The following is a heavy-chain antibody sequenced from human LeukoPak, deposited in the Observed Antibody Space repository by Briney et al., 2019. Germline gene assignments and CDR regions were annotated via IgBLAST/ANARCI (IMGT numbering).Heavy chain of an antibody. CDR2: ISSNGGST. J-gene: IGHJ4*02. CDR3: ARDGDGDIDLDY. D-gene: IGHD5-24*01. V-gene: IGHV3-64D*06. CDR1: GFTFSRYA. Sequence: GGSLRLSCSASGFTFSRYAMHWVRQAPGKGLEYVSAISSNGGSTYYADSVKGRFTISRDNSKNTLYLQMSSLRTEDTAVYYCARDGDGDIDLDYWGQGTLVTVSS.